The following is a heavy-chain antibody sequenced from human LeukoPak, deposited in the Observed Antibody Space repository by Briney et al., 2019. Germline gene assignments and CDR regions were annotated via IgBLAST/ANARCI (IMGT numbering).Heavy chain of an antibody. J-gene: IGHJ6*02. Sequence: PSETLSLTCTVSGGSISSYYWSWIRQPPGKGLEWIGYIYYSGSTNYNPSLKSRVTISVDTSKNQFSLKLSSVTAADTAVYYCARAPQEDCSGGSCYYYYYGMDVWGQGTTVTVSS. CDR3: ARAPQEDCSGGSCYYYYYGMDV. V-gene: IGHV4-59*12. CDR1: GGSISSYY. D-gene: IGHD2-15*01. CDR2: IYYSGST.